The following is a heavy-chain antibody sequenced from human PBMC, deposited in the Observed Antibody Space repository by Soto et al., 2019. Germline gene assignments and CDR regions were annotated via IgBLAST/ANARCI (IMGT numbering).Heavy chain of an antibody. CDR1: GGSFSGYY. CDR2: INHSGST. V-gene: IGHV4-34*01. J-gene: IGHJ6*02. CDR3: ARAGSSGWTGYGMDV. Sequence: QVQLQQWGAGLLKPSETLSLTCAVYGGSFSGYYWSWIRQPPGKGLEWIGEINHSGSTNYNPSLKSRVTISVDTSKNQFSLKLSSVTAADTAVYYCARAGSSGWTGYGMDVWGQGTTVTVSS. D-gene: IGHD6-19*01.